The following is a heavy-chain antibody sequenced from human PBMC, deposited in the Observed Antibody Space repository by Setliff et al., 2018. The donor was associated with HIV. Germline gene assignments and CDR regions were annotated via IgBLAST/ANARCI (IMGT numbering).Heavy chain of an antibody. V-gene: IGHV3-7*02. Sequence: GGSLRLSCAASGYTFSSYWMAWVRQCPGKGLEWVANIQQHGSEIHYVASVEGRFTIPRDNAKNTLYLQMDSLRAEDTAVYYCARGGANPSWFDSWGQGTLVTVSS. D-gene: IGHD3-16*01. CDR1: GYTFSSYW. J-gene: IGHJ5*01. CDR2: IQQHGSEI. CDR3: ARGGANPSWFDS.